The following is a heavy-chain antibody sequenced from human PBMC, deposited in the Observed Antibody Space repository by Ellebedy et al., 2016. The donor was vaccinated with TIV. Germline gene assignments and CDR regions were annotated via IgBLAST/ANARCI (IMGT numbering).Heavy chain of an antibody. CDR3: ARDLRGSLKGGY. D-gene: IGHD2-8*01. V-gene: IGHV1-18*04. J-gene: IGHJ4*02. CDR1: GYSFSIFG. Sequence: AASVKVSCKASGYSFSIFGFSWVRQAPGQGLEWMGWISIYNGNTKYSQKFQGRVNMTTDTSTNTVYMELRSLRSDDTAVYYCARDLRGSLKGGYWGQGTLVTVSS. CDR2: ISIYNGNT.